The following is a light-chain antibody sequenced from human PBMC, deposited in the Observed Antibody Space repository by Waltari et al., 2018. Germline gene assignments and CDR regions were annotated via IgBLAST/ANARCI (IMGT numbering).Light chain of an antibody. Sequence: ETVLTQSPGTLSLSPGERATLSCRASQDVSRYLAWYQQKPGQAPRLLIYDASNRATGIPARFSGSGSGTDFTLTISSLQPEDFAVYFCQQRDDWPPFTFGPGTRVDMK. CDR3: QQRDDWPPFT. J-gene: IGKJ3*01. V-gene: IGKV3-11*01. CDR1: QDVSRY. CDR2: DAS.